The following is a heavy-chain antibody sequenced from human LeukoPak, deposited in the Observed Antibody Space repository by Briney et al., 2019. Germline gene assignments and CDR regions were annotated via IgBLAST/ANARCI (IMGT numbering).Heavy chain of an antibody. CDR3: ARAVPTSQYYYMDV. CDR2: IHYSGST. CDR1: GDSISPYY. D-gene: IGHD6-19*01. V-gene: IGHV4-59*01. J-gene: IGHJ6*03. Sequence: SETLSLTCTVSGDSISPYYWSWIRQPPGKGLEWIAYIHYSGSTTYNPSLKSRVTISVDTSQNQFSLRLTSLTAADTALCYCARAVPTSQYYYMDVWGKGTAVTISS.